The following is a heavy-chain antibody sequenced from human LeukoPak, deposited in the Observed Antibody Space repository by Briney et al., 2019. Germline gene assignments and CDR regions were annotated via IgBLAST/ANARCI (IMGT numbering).Heavy chain of an antibody. D-gene: IGHD3-22*01. CDR2: IIPVFGTR. CDR3: AREGASHYDSTSDY. J-gene: IGHJ4*02. Sequence: SVKVSCKASGGSFSTYVITRVRQAPGQGLEWMGGIIPVFGTRNYAQKLQGRITIAADELTGTSYMELSSLRSEDTAVYYCAREGASHYDSTSDYWGQGTLVTVSA. CDR1: GGSFSTYV. V-gene: IGHV1-69*13.